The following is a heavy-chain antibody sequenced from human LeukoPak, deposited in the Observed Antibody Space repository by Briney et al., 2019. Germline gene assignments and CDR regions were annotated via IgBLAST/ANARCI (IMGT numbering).Heavy chain of an antibody. V-gene: IGHV1-69*13. CDR3: ARVGALPLGYCSSTSCLDYYMDV. Sequence: SVKVSCKASGGTFSSYAISWVRLAPGQGLEWMGGIIPIFGTANYAQKFQGRVTITADESTSTAYMELSSLRSEDTAVYYCARVGALPLGYCSSTSCLDYYMDVWGKGTTVTVSS. CDR2: IIPIFGTA. D-gene: IGHD2-2*01. J-gene: IGHJ6*03. CDR1: GGTFSSYA.